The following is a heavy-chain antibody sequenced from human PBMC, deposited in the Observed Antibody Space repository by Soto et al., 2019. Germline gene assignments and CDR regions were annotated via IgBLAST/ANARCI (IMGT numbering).Heavy chain of an antibody. V-gene: IGHV3-23*01. D-gene: IGHD4-4*01. CDR3: AREIDSNYDGMDV. J-gene: IGHJ6*02. Sequence: EVKLLESGGGLVHPGGSLRLSCAASGFTFDNYAMNWVRQAPGKGLEWVAHISGSGGATKYADSVKGRFSISKGNSKNTLYLQMNSLRAEDTGVYYCAREIDSNYDGMDVWGQGTTVTVSS. CDR1: GFTFDNYA. CDR2: ISGSGGAT.